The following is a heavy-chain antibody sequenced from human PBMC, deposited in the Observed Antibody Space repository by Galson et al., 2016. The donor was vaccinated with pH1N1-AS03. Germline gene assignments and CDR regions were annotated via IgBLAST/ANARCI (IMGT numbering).Heavy chain of an antibody. CDR3: ARDPRGPCSSATCATTYYFDMDV. V-gene: IGHV1-2*04. J-gene: IGHJ6*02. CDR2: INTDSGVT. D-gene: IGHD1-26*01. CDR1: GYIFTGFY. Sequence: SVKVSCKASGYIFTGFYVHWVRQAPGQGLEWMGWINTDSGVTNYAQKFGAWVTMTRDTSVSTAYMELYGLKSDDTAVYYCARDPRGPCSSATCATTYYFDMDVWGQGTSVIVSS.